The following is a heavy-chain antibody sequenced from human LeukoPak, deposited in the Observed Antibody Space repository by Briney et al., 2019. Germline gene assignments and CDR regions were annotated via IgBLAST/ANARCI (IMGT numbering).Heavy chain of an antibody. CDR1: GGSISNYY. J-gene: IGHJ4*02. V-gene: IGHV4-59*01. Sequence: SETLSLTCTVSGGSISNYYWSWIRQPPGKGLEWIAYIYYSGDTNYNPSLKSRVTISVDTTKNQFSLKLSSVTPADTAVYYCAREASGYGFGDWGQGTLVTVSS. CDR3: AREASGYGFGD. D-gene: IGHD5-12*01. CDR2: IYYSGDT.